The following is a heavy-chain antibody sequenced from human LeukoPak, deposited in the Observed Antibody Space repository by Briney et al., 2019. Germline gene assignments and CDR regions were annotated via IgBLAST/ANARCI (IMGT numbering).Heavy chain of an antibody. V-gene: IGHV4-39*01. CDR2: IYYSGRT. CDR1: GGSISSSTHY. D-gene: IGHD6-19*01. J-gene: IGHJ4*02. CDR3: ARRSGTVAGNYFDY. Sequence: SETPSLTCTVSGGSISSSTHYWGWIRHPPRRGLEWIASIYYSGRTHYNPSLKSGVTMSVDTSKNQFSLKLSSVTAADTAVYYCARRSGTVAGNYFDYWGQGTLVTVSS.